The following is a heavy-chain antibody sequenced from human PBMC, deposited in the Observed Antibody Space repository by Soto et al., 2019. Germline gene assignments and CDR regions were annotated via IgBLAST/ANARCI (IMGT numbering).Heavy chain of an antibody. D-gene: IGHD3-22*01. Sequence: QVQLQESGPGLVKPSQTLSLTCTVSGGSISSGGYYWSWIRQHPGKGLEWIGYIYYSGSTYYNPSLKSRVTISVDTSKNQFSLKLSSVTAADTAVYYCARDRDPMIEWGRAFDIWGQGTMVTVSS. CDR2: IYYSGST. CDR1: GGSISSGGYY. CDR3: ARDRDPMIEWGRAFDI. J-gene: IGHJ3*02. V-gene: IGHV4-31*03.